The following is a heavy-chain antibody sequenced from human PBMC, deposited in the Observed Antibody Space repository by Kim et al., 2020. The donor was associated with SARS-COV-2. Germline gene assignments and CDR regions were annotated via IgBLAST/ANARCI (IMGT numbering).Heavy chain of an antibody. V-gene: IGHV3-7*03. CDR2: IKEDGSEK. Sequence: GGPLRLSCAASGFTFSTYWMSWVRQAPGKGLEWVATIKEDGSEKYYVDSEKGRSTISRDNAKNSQYLQMNGLRADDTAVYYCVRGRGFAHWGQGTLVTVSS. CDR1: GFTFSTYW. CDR3: VRGRGFAH. D-gene: IGHD3-10*01. J-gene: IGHJ4*02.